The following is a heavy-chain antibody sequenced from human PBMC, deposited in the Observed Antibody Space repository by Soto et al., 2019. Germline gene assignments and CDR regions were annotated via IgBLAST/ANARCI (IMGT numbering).Heavy chain of an antibody. J-gene: IGHJ6*02. CDR2: INPSRGST. CDR1: GYTFTSYY. CDR3: ARGTDYYGSSGRYYHYGMDV. Sequence: ASVKVSCKASGYTFTSYYMHWVRQAPGQGLEWMEIINPSRGSTSYAQKFQGRVTMTRDTSTSTVYMELSSRRSEDTAVYYCARGTDYYGSSGRYYHYGMDVWGQGTTVTVSS. D-gene: IGHD3-22*01. V-gene: IGHV1-46*01.